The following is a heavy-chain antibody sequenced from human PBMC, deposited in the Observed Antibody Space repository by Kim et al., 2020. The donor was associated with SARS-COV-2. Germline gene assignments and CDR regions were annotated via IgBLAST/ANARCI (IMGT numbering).Heavy chain of an antibody. J-gene: IGHJ1*01. CDR2: INPKNGDT. D-gene: IGHD2-2*01. CDR3: ARVLYGSNPAFINVH. V-gene: IGHV1-2*02. Sequence: ASVKVSCKASGYIFTAYYIHWVRQAPGQGLDWMGWINPKNGDTYYPQKFQGRVTITRDTSISTAFLELTGLTSDDTAMYYCARVLYGSNPAFINVHWVQGPLVTVSA. CDR1: GYIFTAYY.